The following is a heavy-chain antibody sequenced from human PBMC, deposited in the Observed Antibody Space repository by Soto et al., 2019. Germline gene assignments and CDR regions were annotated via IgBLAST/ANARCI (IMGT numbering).Heavy chain of an antibody. CDR1: GFTFSNYD. CDR2: ISKNVGNK. CDR3: AQRGGNDYWGGFDY. D-gene: IGHD7-27*01. J-gene: IGHJ4*02. Sequence: EVQLSESGGGLVQPGGSLRLSCAASGFTFSNYDMSWVRQAPGKGREWVSGISKNVGNKWYADTVKGRFTISRDNSKNTLFLQMISLRPDDTAVYYCAQRGGNDYWGGFDYWGPGTLVTVSS. V-gene: IGHV3-23*01.